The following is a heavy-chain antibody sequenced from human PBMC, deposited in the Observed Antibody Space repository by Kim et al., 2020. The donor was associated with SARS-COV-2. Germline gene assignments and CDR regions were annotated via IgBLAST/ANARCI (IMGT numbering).Heavy chain of an antibody. J-gene: IGHJ4*02. Sequence: RFTISRDNSKNTLYLQMNSLRAEDTAVYYCARGSPSSGYSSGWGTTPLGYWGQGTLVTVSS. CDR3: ARGSPSSGYSSGWGTTPLGY. V-gene: IGHV3-30*01. D-gene: IGHD6-19*01.